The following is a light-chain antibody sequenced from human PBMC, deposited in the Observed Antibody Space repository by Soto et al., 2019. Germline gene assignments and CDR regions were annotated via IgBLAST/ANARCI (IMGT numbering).Light chain of an antibody. V-gene: IGKV1-12*01. CDR1: QGLGVW. CDR2: GAS. J-gene: IGKJ4*01. Sequence: DIQMTQFPCSVSASVGHRVTISCRASQGLGVWLGWYQQKPGKAPQLLIFGASGLQTEVPSRFSGSGSGTDFTLTISSLQPEDFATYYCQQAYSFPLTFGGGTKVDIK. CDR3: QQAYSFPLT.